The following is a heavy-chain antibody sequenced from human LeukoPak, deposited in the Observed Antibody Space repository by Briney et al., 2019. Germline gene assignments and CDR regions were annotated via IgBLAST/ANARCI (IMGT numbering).Heavy chain of an antibody. V-gene: IGHV3-23*01. CDR3: SKGGWEPIDC. Sequence: GGSLRLSCAAFGFTFSSYAMTWVRQAPGKGLEWVSSISGSDGSTYLADSVKGRFTISRDNSKNTLYLQMNSLRADDTAVYYCSKGGWEPIDCWGQGTLVTVSS. CDR2: ISGSDGST. CDR1: GFTFSSYA. D-gene: IGHD1-26*01. J-gene: IGHJ4*02.